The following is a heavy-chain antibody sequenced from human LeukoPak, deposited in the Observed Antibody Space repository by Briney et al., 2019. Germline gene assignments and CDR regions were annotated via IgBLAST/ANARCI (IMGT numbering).Heavy chain of an antibody. CDR2: IYTSGST. CDR3: ARLGGRYYDRGGYFDY. D-gene: IGHD3-22*01. Sequence: SETLSLTCTVSGGSISSYYWSWIRQPAGKGLEWIGRIYTSGSTNYNPSLKSRVTISVDTSKNQFSLKLSSVTAADTAVFYCARLGGRYYDRGGYFDYWGQGTLVTVSS. J-gene: IGHJ4*02. V-gene: IGHV4-4*07. CDR1: GGSISSYY.